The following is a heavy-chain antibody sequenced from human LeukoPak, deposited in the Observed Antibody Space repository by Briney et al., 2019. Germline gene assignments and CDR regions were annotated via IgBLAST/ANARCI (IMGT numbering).Heavy chain of an antibody. D-gene: IGHD5-12*01. CDR3: ARVADSGYDYQYYFDY. J-gene: IGHJ4*02. Sequence: SVKVSCKASGGTFSRYAISWVRQAPGQGLEWMGGIIPIFGTANYAQKFQGRVTITADKSTSTAYMELSSLRSEDTAVYYCARVADSGYDYQYYFDYWGQGTLVTVSS. CDR2: IIPIFGTA. CDR1: GGTFSRYA. V-gene: IGHV1-69*06.